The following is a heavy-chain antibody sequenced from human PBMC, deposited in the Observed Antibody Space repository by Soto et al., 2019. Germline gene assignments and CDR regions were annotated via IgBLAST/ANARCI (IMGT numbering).Heavy chain of an antibody. CDR2: INAGNGNT. J-gene: IGHJ4*02. V-gene: IGHV1-3*01. CDR3: AREGDNGILRYFDWSPFDY. CDR1: GYTFTSYA. Sequence: ASVKVTCKASGYTFTSYAMHWVRQAPGQRLEWMGWINAGNGNTKYSQKFQGRVTITRDTSASTAYMELSSLRSEDTAVYYCAREGDNGILRYFDWSPFDYWGQGPLVTVSS. D-gene: IGHD3-9*01.